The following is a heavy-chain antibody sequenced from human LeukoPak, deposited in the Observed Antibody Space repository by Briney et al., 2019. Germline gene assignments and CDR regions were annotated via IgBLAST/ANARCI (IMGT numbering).Heavy chain of an antibody. CDR1: GGSISSYY. CDR2: IYYSGST. V-gene: IGHV4-59*12. J-gene: IGHJ6*03. Sequence: SETLSLTCSVSGGSISSYYWSWIRQPPGKGLEWIGYIYYSGSTNYNPSLKSRVTISVDTSKNQFSLKLSSVTAADTAVYYCARAANKYYDFWSGYYGGYYYMDVWGKGTTVTVSS. CDR3: ARAANKYYDFWSGYYGGYYYMDV. D-gene: IGHD3-3*01.